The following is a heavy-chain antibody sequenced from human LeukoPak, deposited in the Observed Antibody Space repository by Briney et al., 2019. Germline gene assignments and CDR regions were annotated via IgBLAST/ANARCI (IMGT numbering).Heavy chain of an antibody. Sequence: GGSLRLSCAASGFTFSTYWMTWVSQAPGKGLEWVANIKQDGSEKYYVDSVKGRFTISRDNAKNSLYLQMNSLRAEDTAVCYCAKDSLDYWGQGTLVTVSS. V-gene: IGHV3-7*04. CDR3: AKDSLDY. J-gene: IGHJ4*02. CDR2: IKQDGSEK. CDR1: GFTFSTYW.